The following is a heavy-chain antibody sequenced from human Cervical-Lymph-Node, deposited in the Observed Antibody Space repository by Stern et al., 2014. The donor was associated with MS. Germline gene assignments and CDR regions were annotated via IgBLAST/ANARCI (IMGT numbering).Heavy chain of an antibody. Sequence: VQLVQSGAEVKKPGESLKISCKGYGYSFTSYWIGWVRQMPGKGLEWMGVIYHGDSDTRYTPSFQGPAPLSPDKAISTALLQWSSLKASGTPMYYCAGQIAVAGGGGAFDIWGQGTMVTVSS. V-gene: IGHV5-51*01. CDR3: AGQIAVAGGGGAFDI. CDR2: IYHGDSDT. J-gene: IGHJ3*02. CDR1: GYSFTSYW. D-gene: IGHD6-19*01.